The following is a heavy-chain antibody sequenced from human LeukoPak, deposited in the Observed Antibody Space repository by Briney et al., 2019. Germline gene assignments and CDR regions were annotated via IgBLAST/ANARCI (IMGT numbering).Heavy chain of an antibody. Sequence: SLKVSCKASGGTFSSYAISWVRQAPGQGLEWMGGIIPIFGTANYAQKFQGRVTITTDESTSPAYMELSSLRSEDTAVYYCARALDYGHAFDIWGQGTMVTVSS. J-gene: IGHJ3*02. CDR3: ARALDYGHAFDI. CDR1: GGTFSSYA. V-gene: IGHV1-69*05. D-gene: IGHD4-17*01. CDR2: IIPIFGTA.